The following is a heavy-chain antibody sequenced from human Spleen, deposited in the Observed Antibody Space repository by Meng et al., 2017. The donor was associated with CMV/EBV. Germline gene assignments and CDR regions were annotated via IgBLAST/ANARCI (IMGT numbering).Heavy chain of an antibody. CDR2: INHSGST. CDR3: ARGGLYSSSWYDY. J-gene: IGHJ4*02. CDR1: GGSISSGDYY. V-gene: IGHV4-30-4*08. D-gene: IGHD6-13*01. Sequence: QVQLQGSGPGLVKPSQTLSLTCTVSGGSISSGDYYWSWIRQPPGKGLEWIGEINHSGSTNYNPSLKSRVTISVDTSKNQFSLKLSSVTAADTAVYYCARGGLYSSSWYDYWGQGTLVTVSS.